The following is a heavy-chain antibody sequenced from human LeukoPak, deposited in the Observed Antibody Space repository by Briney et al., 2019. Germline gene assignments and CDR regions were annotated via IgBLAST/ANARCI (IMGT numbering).Heavy chain of an antibody. CDR3: AKLQVSDGSGYYWDY. CDR2: ISGSGGST. Sequence: GGSLRLSCAASGFTFSSYAMSWVRQAPGKGLEWVSAISGSGGSTYYADSVKGRFTISRDNSKNTLYLQMNSLRAEDTAVYYCAKLQVSDGSGYYWDYWGQGTLVTVSS. D-gene: IGHD3-22*01. J-gene: IGHJ4*02. CDR1: GFTFSSYA. V-gene: IGHV3-23*01.